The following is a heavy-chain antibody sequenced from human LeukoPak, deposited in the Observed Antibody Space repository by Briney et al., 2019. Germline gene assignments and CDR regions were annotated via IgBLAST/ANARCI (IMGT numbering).Heavy chain of an antibody. J-gene: IGHJ4*02. Sequence: PSETLSLTCTVSGASISSYYWSWIRQTPGKGLEWIGYIYYSGSTSYNPSLKSRVTISVDTSKNQFSLNLSSVTAADTAVYYCARWSLYSSGWYFDYWGQGILVTVSS. CDR2: IYYSGST. CDR3: ARWSLYSSGWYFDY. CDR1: GASISSYY. D-gene: IGHD6-19*01. V-gene: IGHV4-59*01.